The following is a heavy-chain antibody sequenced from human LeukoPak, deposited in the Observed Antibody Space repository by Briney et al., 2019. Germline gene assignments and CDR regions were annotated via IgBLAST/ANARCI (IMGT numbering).Heavy chain of an antibody. Sequence: GGSLRLSCAASGFNFSSYGMHWVRQAPGKGLEWVAVISYDGSNKYYADSVKGRFTISRDNSKNTLYLQMNSLRAEDTAVYYCAKGRYYYDSSGYYPVDYWGQGTLVTVSS. CDR1: GFNFSSYG. CDR3: AKGRYYYDSSGYYPVDY. J-gene: IGHJ4*02. CDR2: ISYDGSNK. V-gene: IGHV3-30*18. D-gene: IGHD3-22*01.